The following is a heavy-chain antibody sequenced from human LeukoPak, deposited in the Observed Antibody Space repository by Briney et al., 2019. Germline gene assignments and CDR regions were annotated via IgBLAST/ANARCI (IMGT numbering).Heavy chain of an antibody. D-gene: IGHD3-16*01. CDR3: ARASTYDYVWGRRSVLYYFDY. J-gene: IGHJ4*02. CDR2: INHSGST. V-gene: IGHV4-34*01. Sequence: SETLSLTCAVYGGSLSGYYWSWIRQPPGKGLEWIGEINHSGSTNYNPSLKSRVTISVDTSKNQFSLKLSSVTAADTAVYYCARASTYDYVWGRRSVLYYFDYWGQGTLVTVSS. CDR1: GGSLSGYY.